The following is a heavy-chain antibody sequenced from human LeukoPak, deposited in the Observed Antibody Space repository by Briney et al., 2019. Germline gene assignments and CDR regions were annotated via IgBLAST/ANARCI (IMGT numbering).Heavy chain of an antibody. CDR3: ARDQEARYYDFWSGYYYGMDV. CDR2: INPSGGST. Sequence: ASVKVSCKASGYTFTSYYMHWVRQAPGQGLEWMGIINPSGGSTSYAQKFQGRVTMTRDTSTSTVHMELSSLRSEDTAVYYCARDQEARYYDFWSGYYYGMDVWGQGTTVTVSS. CDR1: GYTFTSYY. J-gene: IGHJ6*02. V-gene: IGHV1-46*01. D-gene: IGHD3-3*01.